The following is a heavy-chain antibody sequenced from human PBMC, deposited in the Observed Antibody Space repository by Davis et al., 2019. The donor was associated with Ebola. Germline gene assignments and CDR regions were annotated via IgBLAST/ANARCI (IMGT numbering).Heavy chain of an antibody. CDR2: IRSKANSYAT. CDR1: GFTFSGSA. CDR3: TTTILGYCSGGSCTHDDY. J-gene: IGHJ4*02. V-gene: IGHV3-73*01. Sequence: GESLKISCAASGFTFSGSAMHWVRQASGKGPEWVGRIRSKANSYATAYAASVKGRFTISRDDSKNTAYLQMNSLKTEDTAVYYCTTTILGYCSGGSCTHDDYWGQGTLVTVSS. D-gene: IGHD2-15*01.